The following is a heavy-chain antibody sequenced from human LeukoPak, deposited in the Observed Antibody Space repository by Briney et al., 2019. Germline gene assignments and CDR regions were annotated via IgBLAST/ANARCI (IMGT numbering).Heavy chain of an antibody. Sequence: SVKVSCKASGGTFSSYAISWVRQAPGQGLEWMGRIIPILGIANYAQKFLGSATTTADKSTNTAFMDLRSLGSKDTSVYNCARHYYDILTSYHLDYWGQGTLVTVSS. CDR2: IIPILGIA. V-gene: IGHV1-69*04. D-gene: IGHD3-9*01. J-gene: IGHJ4*02. CDR3: ARHYYDILTSYHLDY. CDR1: GGTFSSYA.